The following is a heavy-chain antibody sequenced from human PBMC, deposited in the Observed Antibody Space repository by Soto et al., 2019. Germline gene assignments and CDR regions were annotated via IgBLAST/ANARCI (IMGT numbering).Heavy chain of an antibody. Sequence: ASVKVSCRASGYTFTSYGISWLRQAPGQGLEWMGWISAYNGNTNYAQKLQGRVTMTTDTSTSTAYMELRSLRSDDTAVYYCARASPLITFFGVALGYFDYWGQGTLVTVSS. CDR3: ARASPLITFFGVALGYFDY. CDR2: ISAYNGNT. D-gene: IGHD3-3*01. CDR1: GYTFTSYG. J-gene: IGHJ4*02. V-gene: IGHV1-18*01.